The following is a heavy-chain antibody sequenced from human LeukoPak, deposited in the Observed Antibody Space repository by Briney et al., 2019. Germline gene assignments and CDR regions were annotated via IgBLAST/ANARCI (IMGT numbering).Heavy chain of an antibody. CDR3: ARVRMYSYCSGGSCYVGPDAFDI. CDR1: GGSISSGGYS. D-gene: IGHD2-15*01. J-gene: IGHJ3*02. V-gene: IGHV4-30-2*01. CDR2: IYHSGST. Sequence: PSETLSLTCAVSGGSISSGGYSWSWIRQPPGKGLEWIGYIYHSGSTYYNPSLKSRVTISVDRSKNQFSLKLSSVTAADTAVYYCARVRMYSYCSGGSCYVGPDAFDIWGQGTMVTVSS.